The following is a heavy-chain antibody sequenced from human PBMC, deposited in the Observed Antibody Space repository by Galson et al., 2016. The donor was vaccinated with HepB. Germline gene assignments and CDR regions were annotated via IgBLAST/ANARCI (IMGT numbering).Heavy chain of an antibody. CDR2: IYYTGNT. CDR3: SRDYCFNGVCYTQVHGD. D-gene: IGHD2-8*01. CDR1: GFSISRTSYF. V-gene: IGHV4-39*07. J-gene: IGHJ4*02. Sequence: ETLSLTCNVSGFSISRTSYFWGWIRQPPGKGLEWIATIYYTGNTYYNPSLQSRVTISTDTSENTLFLQMNNLRAEDTAVYYCSRDYCFNGVCYTQVHGDWGQGTLVTVSS.